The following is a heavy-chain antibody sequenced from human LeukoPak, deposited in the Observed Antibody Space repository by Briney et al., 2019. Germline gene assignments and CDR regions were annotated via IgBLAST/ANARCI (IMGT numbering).Heavy chain of an antibody. CDR2: IIPIFGTA. J-gene: IGHJ4*02. CDR3: ARVAASKDYDSSGYSHHRGDY. D-gene: IGHD3-22*01. V-gene: IGHV1-69*06. CDR1: GGTFSSYA. Sequence: GASVKVSCKASGGTFSSYAISWVRQAPGQGLEWMGGIIPIFGTANYAQKFQGRVTITADKSTSTAYMELSRLRSDDTAVYYCARVAASKDYDSSGYSHHRGDYWGQGTLVTVSS.